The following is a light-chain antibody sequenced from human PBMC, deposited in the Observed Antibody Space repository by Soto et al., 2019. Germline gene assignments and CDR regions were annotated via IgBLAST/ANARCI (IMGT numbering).Light chain of an antibody. V-gene: IGKV1-5*01. Sequence: DIQMIQSPSTLSASVGDRVTITCRASQSLSSWLAWYQHRPGKAPKLLIYDDSSLQSGVPSRFSGSGSGTEFTLTISSLQPEDFATYYCQQYNDYMTFGQGTRLEIK. CDR3: QQYNDYMT. CDR1: QSLSSW. CDR2: DDS. J-gene: IGKJ5*01.